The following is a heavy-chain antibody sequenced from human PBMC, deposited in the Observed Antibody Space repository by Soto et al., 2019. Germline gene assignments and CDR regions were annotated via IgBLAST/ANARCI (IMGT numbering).Heavy chain of an antibody. J-gene: IGHJ6*02. Sequence: ASVKVSCKASGYTFTSYGISWVRQAPGQGLEWMGWISAYNGNTNYAQKLQGRVTMTTDTSTSTAYMELRSLRSDDTAVYYCASGSGGSYYALWDYYYGMDVWGQXTTVTVSS. V-gene: IGHV1-18*01. CDR1: GYTFTSYG. CDR3: ASGSGGSYYALWDYYYGMDV. CDR2: ISAYNGNT. D-gene: IGHD1-26*01.